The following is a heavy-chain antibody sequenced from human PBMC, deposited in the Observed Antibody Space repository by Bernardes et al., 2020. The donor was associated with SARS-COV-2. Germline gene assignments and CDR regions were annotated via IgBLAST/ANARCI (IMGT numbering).Heavy chain of an antibody. CDR2: ISGGSRTL. CDR1: GFTFNKSS. CDR3: VRVPQSTPPDI. J-gene: IGHJ3*02. Sequence: GGSLRLSCAASGFTFNKSSMSWVRQVPGTGLECISYISGGSRTLQYADSVKGRFTISRDNGKNSLYLQMNSLRAEDTAVYYCVRVPQSTPPDIWGQGTTVIVSS. V-gene: IGHV3-48*01.